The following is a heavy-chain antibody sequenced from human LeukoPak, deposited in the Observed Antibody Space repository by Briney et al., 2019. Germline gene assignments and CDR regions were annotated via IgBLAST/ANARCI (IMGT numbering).Heavy chain of an antibody. CDR3: ARGDLAYYYDSSGFFDY. D-gene: IGHD3-22*01. CDR1: GFTFSSYW. V-gene: IGHV3-74*01. Sequence: GGSLRLSCAASGFTFSSYWMHWVRHAPGKGLVWVSRINSDGSSTSYADSVKGRFTISRDNAKNTLYLQMNSLRAEDTAVYYCARGDLAYYYDSSGFFDYWGQGTLVTVSS. J-gene: IGHJ4*02. CDR2: INSDGSST.